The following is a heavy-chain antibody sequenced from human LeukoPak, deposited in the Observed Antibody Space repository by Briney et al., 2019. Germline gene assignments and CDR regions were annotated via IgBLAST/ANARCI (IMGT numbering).Heavy chain of an antibody. Sequence: PGGSLRLSCAASGFTFSTYGMHWVRQAPGKGLEWVAVISYDGSNKYYADSVKGRFTISRDNSKNTLYLQMDSLRAEDTAVYYCAKDRYSFGLYYFDSWGQGTLVTVSS. CDR3: AKDRYSFGLYYFDS. J-gene: IGHJ4*02. CDR2: ISYDGSNK. V-gene: IGHV3-30*18. CDR1: GFTFSTYG. D-gene: IGHD3-3*01.